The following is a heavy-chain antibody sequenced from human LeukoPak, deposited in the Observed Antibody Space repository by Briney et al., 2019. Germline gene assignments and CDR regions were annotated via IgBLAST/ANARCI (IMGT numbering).Heavy chain of an antibody. J-gene: IGHJ6*03. V-gene: IGHV4-39*01. CDR1: GGSLSNNDYY. CDR2: RFYGGTS. Sequence: SETLSLTCTVSGGSLSNNDYYWGWIRQPPGKGLEWFGSRFYGGTSYYNPSLRSRVTISIHTSENQLSLKLTSVTAADTAVYYCARRAAAGNFYYYYMDVWGKGTTVTVSS. CDR3: ARRAAAGNFYYYYMDV. D-gene: IGHD6-13*01.